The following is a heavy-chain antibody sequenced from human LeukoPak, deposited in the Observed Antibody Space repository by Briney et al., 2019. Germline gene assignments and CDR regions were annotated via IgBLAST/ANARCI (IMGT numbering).Heavy chain of an antibody. CDR1: GFTFGSHA. Sequence: LSGGSQRLSCAASGFTFGSHAMSWVRQAPGKGLEWLAAISGSGGSTYYADAVKGRFTISRDNSETTLYLRMNSLRAEDTAVYYCAKHRGYGSGSFPGLEYFQHWGQGTLVTVSS. CDR2: ISGSGGST. CDR3: AKHRGYGSGSFPGLEYFQH. V-gene: IGHV3-23*01. D-gene: IGHD3-10*01. J-gene: IGHJ1*01.